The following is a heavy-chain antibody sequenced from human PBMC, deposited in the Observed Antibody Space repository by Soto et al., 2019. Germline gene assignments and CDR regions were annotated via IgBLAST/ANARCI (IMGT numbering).Heavy chain of an antibody. V-gene: IGHV3-15*07. CDR3: STGGYYFDY. CDR2: IKSKTNGGTT. J-gene: IGHJ4*02. CDR1: GFTFSNAW. Sequence: EVQLVESGGGLVKPGGSLRLSCAASGFTFSNAWMNWVRQAPGKGLEWVGRIKSKTNGGTTDYAAPVKGRFTISRDDSTDTVYMQMNSRKHEETAVIYCSTGGYYFDYWGQGTLVTVSS.